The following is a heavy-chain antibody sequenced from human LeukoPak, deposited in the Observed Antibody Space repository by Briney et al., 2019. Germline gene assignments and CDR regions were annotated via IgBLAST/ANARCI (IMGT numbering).Heavy chain of an antibody. D-gene: IGHD3-22*01. CDR2: IYSGGST. Sequence: PGGSLRLSCAASGFTVSSNYMSWVRQAPGKGLEWVSVIYSGGSTYYADSVKGRFTISRDNSKNTLYLQMNSLRAEDTAVYYCARDHRDSSGYQGYYMDVWGKGTTVTVSS. CDR3: ARDHRDSSGYQGYYMDV. CDR1: GFTVSSNY. V-gene: IGHV3-66*02. J-gene: IGHJ6*03.